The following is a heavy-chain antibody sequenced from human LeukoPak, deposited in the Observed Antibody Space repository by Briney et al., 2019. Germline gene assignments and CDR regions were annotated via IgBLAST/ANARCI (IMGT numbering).Heavy chain of an antibody. Sequence: SETLSLTCAVYGGSFSGSYWSWIRQSPGKGLEWIGEINHSGSTNYNPSLKSRVTISVDTSKNHCSLKLSSVTAAATAVYYCARVSSEAVAATFIRANYIDYWSQGTLVTVSS. CDR3: ARVSSEAVAATFIRANYIDY. CDR2: INHSGST. D-gene: IGHD6-19*01. CDR1: GGSFSGSY. J-gene: IGHJ4*02. V-gene: IGHV4-34*01.